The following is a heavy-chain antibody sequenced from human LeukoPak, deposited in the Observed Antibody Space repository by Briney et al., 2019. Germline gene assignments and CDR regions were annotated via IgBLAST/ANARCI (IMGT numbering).Heavy chain of an antibody. CDR3: ARASGRGLYYFDY. Sequence: GGTLRLSCAASGFTFNTYAMHWVRQAPGKGLEFVSSISSSGGNTYYANSVKGRFTISRDDSKNTLYLQMGSLRPEDMAVYYCARASGRGLYYFDYWGQGTLVTVSS. J-gene: IGHJ4*02. V-gene: IGHV3-64*01. CDR1: GFTFNTYA. D-gene: IGHD2-15*01. CDR2: ISSSGGNT.